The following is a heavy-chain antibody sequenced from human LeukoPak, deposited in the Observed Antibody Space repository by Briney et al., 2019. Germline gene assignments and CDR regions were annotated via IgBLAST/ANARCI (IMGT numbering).Heavy chain of an antibody. CDR3: ARDSSWYGIAKYYFDY. CDR1: GYSISSGYY. CDR2: IYHSGST. Sequence: SETLSLTCTVSGYSISSGYYWGWIRQPPGKGLEWIGSIYHSGSTYYNPSLKSRVTISVDTSKNQFSLKLSSVTAADTAVYYCARDSSWYGIAKYYFDYWGQGTLVTVSS. J-gene: IGHJ4*02. D-gene: IGHD6-13*01. V-gene: IGHV4-38-2*02.